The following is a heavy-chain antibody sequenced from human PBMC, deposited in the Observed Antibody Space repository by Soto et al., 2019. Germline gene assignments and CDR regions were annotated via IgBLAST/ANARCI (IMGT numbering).Heavy chain of an antibody. D-gene: IGHD6-6*01. CDR2: IYYSGST. CDR3: ARHRARNWFDP. Sequence: PSETLSLTCIVSGGSISGSSYYWGWIRQPPGKGLEWIGSIYYSGSTYYNPSLKSRVTISVDTSKNQFSLKLSSVTAADTAVFYCARHRARNWFDPWGKGTLVTVSS. V-gene: IGHV4-39*01. J-gene: IGHJ5*02. CDR1: GGSISGSSYY.